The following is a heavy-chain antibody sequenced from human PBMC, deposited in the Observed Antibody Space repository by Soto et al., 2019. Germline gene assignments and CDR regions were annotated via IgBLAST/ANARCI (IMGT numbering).Heavy chain of an antibody. D-gene: IGHD3-22*01. V-gene: IGHV3-15*07. CDR2: IKSKTDGGTT. J-gene: IGHJ6*02. Sequence: PGGSLRLSCAASGFTFSNAWMNWVRQAPGKGLEWVGRIKSKTDGGTTDYAAPVKGRFTISRDDSKNTLYLQMNSLKTEDTAVYYCTMETYYDSSGYYYDYYYYYGMDVWGQGTTVTVSS. CDR3: TMETYYDSSGYYYDYYYYYGMDV. CDR1: GFTFSNAW.